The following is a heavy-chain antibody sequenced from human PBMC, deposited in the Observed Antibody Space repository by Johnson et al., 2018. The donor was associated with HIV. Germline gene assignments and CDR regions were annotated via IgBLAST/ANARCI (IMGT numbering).Heavy chain of an antibody. D-gene: IGHD3-22*01. Sequence: QVQLVESGGGVVQPGRSLRLSCAASGFTFSSYGMHWVRQAPGKGLEWLAVISYDGSNKYYADSVKGRFTISRDNSKNTLYLQMNSLRAEDTAVYYCASCESDSSGRGLLGLRWAMWG. CDR1: GFTFSSYG. CDR2: ISYDGSNK. CDR3: ASCESDSSGRGLLGLRWAM. V-gene: IGHV3-30*03. J-gene: IGHJ1*01.